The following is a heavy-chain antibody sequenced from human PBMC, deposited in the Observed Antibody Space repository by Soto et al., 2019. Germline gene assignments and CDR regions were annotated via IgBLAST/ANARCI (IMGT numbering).Heavy chain of an antibody. J-gene: IGHJ4*02. CDR3: ARVGTYYDPSGYYMLDFDY. CDR1: GGSINSYH. V-gene: IGHV4-59*01. Sequence: SETLSLTCSVSGGSINSYHWSWIRQPPGKGLEWIGYISYSGATNFNPSLQSRVTISVDTSKNQFSLKLSSVTAADTAVYYCARVGTYYDPSGYYMLDFDYWGQGTLVTVSS. D-gene: IGHD3-22*01. CDR2: ISYSGAT.